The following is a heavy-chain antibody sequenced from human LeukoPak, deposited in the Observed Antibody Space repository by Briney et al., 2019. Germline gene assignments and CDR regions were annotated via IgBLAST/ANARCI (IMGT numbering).Heavy chain of an antibody. V-gene: IGHV3-66*02. CDR1: GFTVSGNY. D-gene: IGHD5-24*01. CDR2: LYSGGST. J-gene: IGHJ4*02. CDR3: ARVTTCGGDGYNGPPWFF. Sequence: GVSLRLSCAASGFTVSGNYMSWVRQAPGKGLEWVSLLYSGGSTYYADSVKGRFTISRDNSKNTLYLQMNSLRAEDTAVCYCARVTTCGGDGYNGPPWFFWGPGTLVTSSS.